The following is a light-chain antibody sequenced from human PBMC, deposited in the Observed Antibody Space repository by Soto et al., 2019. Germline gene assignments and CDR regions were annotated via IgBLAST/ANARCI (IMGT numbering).Light chain of an antibody. Sequence: DIQMTQSPSTLSGSVGDRVTITCRASQTISSWLAWYQQKKGKAPKILIYKASTLKSGVPSRFSGSGSGTEFTLTISRLQPDDFATYYCQHYNSSSEAFGQGTKVDIK. V-gene: IGKV1-5*03. CDR3: QHYNSSSEA. J-gene: IGKJ1*01. CDR2: KAS. CDR1: QTISSW.